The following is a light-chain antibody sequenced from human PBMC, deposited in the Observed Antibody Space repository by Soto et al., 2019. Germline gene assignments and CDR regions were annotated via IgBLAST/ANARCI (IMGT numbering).Light chain of an antibody. Sequence: QAVVTQPPSASGTPGQRVTISCSGRSSNIGSNAVNWYQQLPGTAPKLLIYSNNQRPSGVPDRFSGSKSGTSASLAISGLQSEDEADYYCATWDDSLNALFGGGTKVTVL. J-gene: IGLJ2*01. V-gene: IGLV1-44*01. CDR1: SSNIGSNA. CDR3: ATWDDSLNAL. CDR2: SNN.